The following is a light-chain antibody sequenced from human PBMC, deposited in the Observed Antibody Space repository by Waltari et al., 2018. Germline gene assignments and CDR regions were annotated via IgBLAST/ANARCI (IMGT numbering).Light chain of an antibody. CDR1: QAISSY. CDR2: AAS. J-gene: IGKJ5*01. Sequence: SPSFLSASVGDRVTITCRASQAISSYLAWYQQKPGRAPKLLIYAASTLQSGVPSGFSGSGSGTEFTLTISSLQPEDFATYYCQQLDSFPITFGQGTRLEIK. CDR3: QQLDSFPIT. V-gene: IGKV1-9*01.